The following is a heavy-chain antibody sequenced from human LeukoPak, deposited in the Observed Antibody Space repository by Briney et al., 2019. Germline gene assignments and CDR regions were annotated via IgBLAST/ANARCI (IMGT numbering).Heavy chain of an antibody. CDR2: ISGSSSKT. J-gene: IGHJ4*02. V-gene: IGHV3-23*01. CDR3: GKDSRPSVTTFRSRWTDF. D-gene: IGHD4-11*01. Sequence: GGSLRLSCEASGFTFHNHGMSWVRQAPGKGLEWVSVISGSSSKTYYADSVRGRLTVSRDNSKNTLYLQMSSLRVDDTAVYYCGKDSRPSVTTFRSRWTDFWGQGTLVTVSS. CDR1: GFTFHNHG.